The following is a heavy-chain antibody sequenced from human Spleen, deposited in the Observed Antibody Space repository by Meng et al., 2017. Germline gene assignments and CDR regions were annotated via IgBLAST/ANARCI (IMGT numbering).Heavy chain of an antibody. V-gene: IGHV1-2*02. D-gene: IGHD6-25*01. J-gene: IGHJ4*02. CDR2: INPNSGGT. Sequence: ASVTVSCKSTGYTFTGYYMHWVRQAPGQGLEWMGWINPNSGGTNYAQKFQVRVTITGDTSISTAYMELSGLRSGDTAMYYCARDEDMSAAGKLFGDYWGQGPLVTVSS. CDR1: GYTFTGYY. CDR3: ARDEDMSAAGKLFGDY.